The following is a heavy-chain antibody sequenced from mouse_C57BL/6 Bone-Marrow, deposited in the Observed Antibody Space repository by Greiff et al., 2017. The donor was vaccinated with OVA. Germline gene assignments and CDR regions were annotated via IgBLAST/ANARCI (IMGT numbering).Heavy chain of an antibody. J-gene: IGHJ2*01. V-gene: IGHV1-55*01. D-gene: IGHD2-4*01. Sequence: QVQLQQPGAELVKPGASVKMPCKASGYTFTSYWITWVKQRPGQGLEWIGDIYPGSGSTNYNEKFKSKATLTVDTSSSTAYMQLSSLTSEDSAVYYCARVYYDYGVDYWGQGTTLTVSS. CDR3: ARVYYDYGVDY. CDR1: GYTFTSYW. CDR2: IYPGSGST.